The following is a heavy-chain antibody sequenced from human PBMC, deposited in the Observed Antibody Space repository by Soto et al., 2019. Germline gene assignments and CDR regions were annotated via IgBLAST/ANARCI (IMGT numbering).Heavy chain of an antibody. CDR1: SGSVNNYH. Sequence: QVEVQESGPGLVKPSETLSLTCTFSSGSVNNYHLSWIRQPAGGGLEWGGSMFDSGNTRLNPSPQGRVTMPKDGWKNQDALDVTSVTAADTGVYDCARDHLSWYFDLWGRVTLVTFS. CDR3: ARDHLSWYFDL. CDR2: MFDSGNT. J-gene: IGHJ2*01. V-gene: IGHV4-4*07.